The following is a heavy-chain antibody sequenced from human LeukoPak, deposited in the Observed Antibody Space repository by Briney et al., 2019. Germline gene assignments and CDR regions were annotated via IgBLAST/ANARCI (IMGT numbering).Heavy chain of an antibody. Sequence: GGSLRLSCAASGFTFSSYSMNWVRQAPGKGLEWVSSISSSGSYIYYADSVKGRFTISRDNVKNSLYLQMNSLRAEDTAVYYCARDSYDYYDSSSGDAFDIWGQGTMVTVSS. CDR1: GFTFSSYS. D-gene: IGHD3-22*01. V-gene: IGHV3-21*01. CDR3: ARDSYDYYDSSSGDAFDI. J-gene: IGHJ3*02. CDR2: ISSSGSYI.